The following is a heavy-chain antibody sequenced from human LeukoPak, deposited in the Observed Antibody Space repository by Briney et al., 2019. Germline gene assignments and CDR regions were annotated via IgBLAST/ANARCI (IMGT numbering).Heavy chain of an antibody. CDR3: ARDLYADFWSGSVDY. CDR1: GFSFSSYA. D-gene: IGHD3-3*01. J-gene: IGHJ4*02. Sequence: GSLRLSCEASGFSFSSYATSWVRPAPGKGLEWVSGISGSGGTTYYAGSVKGRFTISRDISKNTLYLQMSSLRAGDTAVYYCARDLYADFWSGSVDYWGRGTLVTVSS. CDR2: ISGSGGTT. V-gene: IGHV3-23*01.